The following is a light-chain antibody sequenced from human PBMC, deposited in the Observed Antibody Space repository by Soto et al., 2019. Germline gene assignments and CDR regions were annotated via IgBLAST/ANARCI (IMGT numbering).Light chain of an antibody. V-gene: IGKV3-20*01. CDR2: GAS. CDR1: QSFSSSY. CDR3: QHYGSALFT. Sequence: EIVLTQSPGTLSLSPGERATLSCRASQSFSSSYLAWYQQKPGQAPRLLIYGASSSATGIPDRFSGSGSGTYFTLTISSLEPEDFAVYYCQHYGSALFTFGPGTKVDVK. J-gene: IGKJ3*01.